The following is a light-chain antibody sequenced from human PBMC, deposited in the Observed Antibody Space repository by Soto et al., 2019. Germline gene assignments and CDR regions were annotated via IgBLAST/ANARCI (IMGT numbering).Light chain of an antibody. CDR3: QSHDSSLNSWV. V-gene: IGLV1-40*01. Sequence: QSVLTQPPSMSGAPGQRVTISCTGSSSNIGAGYDVHWYQLLPGTAPKLLIYGNTNRPSGVPDRFSGSKSGTSASLAITRLRAEDEADYYCQSHDSSLNSWVFGGGTQLTVL. CDR1: SSNIGAGYD. CDR2: GNT. J-gene: IGLJ3*02.